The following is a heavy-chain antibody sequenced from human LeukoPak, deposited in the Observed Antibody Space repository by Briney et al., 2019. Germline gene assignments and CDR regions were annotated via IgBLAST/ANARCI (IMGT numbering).Heavy chain of an antibody. Sequence: GGSLRLSCAASGFTFSSYGMHWVRQAPGKGLEWVAVIWYDGSNKYYADSVKGRFTISRNNSKNTLYLQMNSLRAEDTAVYYCARGRGDIVALDYWGQGTLVTVSS. CDR3: ARGRGDIVALDY. CDR1: GFTFSSYG. V-gene: IGHV3-33*01. CDR2: IWYDGSNK. J-gene: IGHJ4*02. D-gene: IGHD2-15*01.